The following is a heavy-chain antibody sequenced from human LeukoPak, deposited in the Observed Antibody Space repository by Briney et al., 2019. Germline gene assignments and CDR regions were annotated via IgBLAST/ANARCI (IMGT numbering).Heavy chain of an antibody. D-gene: IGHD1-14*01. CDR2: IYYSGST. Sequence: SETLSLTCTVSGGSITSSSYYWGWIRQPPGKGLEWIGSIYYSGSTHYSPSLKSRVTISVDMSKNQFSLKLSSVTAADTAVYYCANQPSLRLSWFDPWGQGTLVTVSS. V-gene: IGHV4-39*07. CDR3: ANQPSLRLSWFDP. CDR1: GGSITSSSYY. J-gene: IGHJ5*02.